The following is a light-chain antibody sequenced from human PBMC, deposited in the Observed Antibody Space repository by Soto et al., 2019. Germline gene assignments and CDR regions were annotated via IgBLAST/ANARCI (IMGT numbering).Light chain of an antibody. CDR2: SSH. CDR3: AAGDDSLNGVV. CDR1: SSNIGDYH. J-gene: IGLJ2*01. Sequence: QSVLTQPPSASGTPGQRVTISCSGSSSNIGDYHVHWYQQLPGAAPKVLIHSSHQRPSGVPDRFSGSKSGTSASLAISGLQSEDEADYYCAAGDDSLNGVVFGGGTKVTVL. V-gene: IGLV1-44*01.